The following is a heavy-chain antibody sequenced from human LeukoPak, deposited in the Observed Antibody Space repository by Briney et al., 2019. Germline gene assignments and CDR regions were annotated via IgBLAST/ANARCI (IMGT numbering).Heavy chain of an antibody. J-gene: IGHJ4*02. V-gene: IGHV1-3*01. CDR3: AREGGTSSCYDY. CDR1: GYTFTSYA. Sequence: ASVKVSCKASGYTFTSYAMHWVRQAPGQRLEWMGWINAGNGNTKYSQKFQGRVTITRDTSASTAYMELSSLRSEDTAVYYCAREGGTSSCYDYWGQGTLVTVSS. CDR2: INAGNGNT. D-gene: IGHD2-2*01.